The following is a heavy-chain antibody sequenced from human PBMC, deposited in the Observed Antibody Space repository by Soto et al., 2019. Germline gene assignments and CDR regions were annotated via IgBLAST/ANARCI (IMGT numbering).Heavy chain of an antibody. V-gene: IGHV4-59*01. CDR2: IYYSGST. D-gene: IGHD5-12*01. CDR3: ARANSGYDHYFDY. CDR1: GGSISSYY. J-gene: IGHJ4*02. Sequence: PSETLSLTCTVSGGSISSYYWSWIRQPPGKGLEWIGYIYYSGSTNYNPSLKSRVTISVDTSKNQFSLKLSSVTAADTAVYYCARANSGYDHYFDYWGQGTLVTVSS.